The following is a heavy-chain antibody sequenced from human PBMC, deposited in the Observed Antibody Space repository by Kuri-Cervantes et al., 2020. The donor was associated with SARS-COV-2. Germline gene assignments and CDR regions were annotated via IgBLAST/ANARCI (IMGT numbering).Heavy chain of an antibody. J-gene: IGHJ5*02. Sequence: GESLKISFAASGFTFRSYDMHWVRQATGKGLEWVSAIGTAGDKYYQGSVEGRFTIFRENAKNSLYLQMKRLRAGDTAVYYFAREAVARSNWFDPWGQGTLVTVSS. CDR2: IGTAGDK. CDR1: GFTFRSYD. D-gene: IGHD6-19*01. CDR3: AREAVARSNWFDP. V-gene: IGHV3-13*04.